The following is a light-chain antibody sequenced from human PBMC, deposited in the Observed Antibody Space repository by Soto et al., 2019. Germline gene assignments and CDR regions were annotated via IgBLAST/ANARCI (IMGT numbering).Light chain of an antibody. CDR1: QSLSNL. Sequence: DSQMTPSPSSLSASVGDRVTITCRASQSLSNLLNWYQHKPGKAPKLLIYGTSTLQSGVPSRFSGSGSGTDFTLTISSLQREDFATYYCQPSYSSSWTFGQGTKVEIK. V-gene: IGKV1-39*01. CDR3: QPSYSSSWT. CDR2: GTS. J-gene: IGKJ1*01.